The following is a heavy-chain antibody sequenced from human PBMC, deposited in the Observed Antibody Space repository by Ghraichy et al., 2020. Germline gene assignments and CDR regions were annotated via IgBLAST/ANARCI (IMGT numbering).Heavy chain of an antibody. D-gene: IGHD3-16*01. CDR3: MKASTGLAISGIMKV. CDR2: ISNDGGST. Sequence: GGSLRLSCAASGFSFSTHAMHWVRQAPGKGLEYVSAISNDGGSTYYADSVKGRFTISRDNSKNMLYLRMSSLRADDTAVYYCMKASTGLAISGIMKVWGQGTLVTVSS. CDR1: GFSFSTHA. J-gene: IGHJ4*02. V-gene: IGHV3-64D*06.